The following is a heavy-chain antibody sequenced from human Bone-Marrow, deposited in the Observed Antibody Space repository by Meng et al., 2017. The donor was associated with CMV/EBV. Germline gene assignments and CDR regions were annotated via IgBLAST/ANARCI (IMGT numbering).Heavy chain of an antibody. CDR1: GYTFTSYG. D-gene: IGHD2-2*01. CDR3: ARDDIVVVPAAEDWFDP. CDR2: ISAYNGNT. Sequence: ASVKVSCKASGYTFTSYGISWVRQAPGQGLEWMGWISAYNGNTNYAQKLQGRVTMTTDTSTSTAYMELRSLRSDDTAVYYCARDDIVVVPAAEDWFDPWGQGTLVTVSS. V-gene: IGHV1-18*01. J-gene: IGHJ5*02.